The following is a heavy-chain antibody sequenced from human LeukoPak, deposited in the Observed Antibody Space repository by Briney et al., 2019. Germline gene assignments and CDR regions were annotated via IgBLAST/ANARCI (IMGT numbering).Heavy chain of an antibody. V-gene: IGHV3-21*01. J-gene: IGHJ4*02. CDR2: ISSSSSYI. CDR3: ARRDPNSDGSDLFDY. Sequence: GGSLRLPCAASGFTFSSYSMNWVRQAPGKGLEWVSSISSSSSYIYYADSVKGRFTISRDNAKNSLYLQMNSLRAEDTAVYYCARRDPNSDGSDLFDYWGQGTLVTASS. D-gene: IGHD2-21*02. CDR1: GFTFSSYS.